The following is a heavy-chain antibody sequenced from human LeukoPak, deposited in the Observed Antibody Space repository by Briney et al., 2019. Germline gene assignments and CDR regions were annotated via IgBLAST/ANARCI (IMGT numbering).Heavy chain of an antibody. CDR1: GGSISSYY. Sequence: SETLSLTCTVSGGSISSYYWSWIRQPPGKGLEWIGYIYYSGSTNYNPSLKSRVTISVDTSKNQFSLKLSSVTAADTAVYYCARAGYDFWSSYYSYMDVWGKGTTVTVSS. CDR2: IYYSGST. CDR3: ARAGYDFWSSYYSYMDV. J-gene: IGHJ6*03. D-gene: IGHD3-3*01. V-gene: IGHV4-59*01.